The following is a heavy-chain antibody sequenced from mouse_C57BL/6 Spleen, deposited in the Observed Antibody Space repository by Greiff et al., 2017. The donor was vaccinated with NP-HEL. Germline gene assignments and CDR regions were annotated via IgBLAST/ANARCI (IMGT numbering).Heavy chain of an antibody. Sequence: VQLQQPGAELVKPGASVKLSCKASGYTFTSYWMHWVKQRPGQGLEWIGMIHPNSGSTNYNEKFKSKATLTVDKSSSTAYMQLSSLTSEDSAVYSCARHYYGSSYFYWYFDVWGTGTTVTVSS. CDR3: ARHYYGSSYFYWYFDV. V-gene: IGHV1-64*01. CDR1: GYTFTSYW. D-gene: IGHD1-1*01. CDR2: IHPNSGST. J-gene: IGHJ1*03.